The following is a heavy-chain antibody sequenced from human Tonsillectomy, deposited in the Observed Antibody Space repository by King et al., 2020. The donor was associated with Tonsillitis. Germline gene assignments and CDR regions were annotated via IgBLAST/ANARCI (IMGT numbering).Heavy chain of an antibody. J-gene: IGHJ4*02. Sequence: VQLVESGGGLIHPGGSLRLSCAASAFSFGRYTMNWVRQAPGRGLEWVSAISGTGGSTYYADSVKGRFTISRDNSKNTLYLHMNSLRAEDTAKYYCAKALDIEKAGPTSIDYWGQ. CDR3: AKALDIEKAGPTSIDY. V-gene: IGHV3-23*04. CDR2: ISGTGGST. CDR1: AFSFGRYT. D-gene: IGHD5-12*01.